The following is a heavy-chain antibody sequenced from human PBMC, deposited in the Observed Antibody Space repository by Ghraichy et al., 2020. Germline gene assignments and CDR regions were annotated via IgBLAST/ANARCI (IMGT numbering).Heavy chain of an antibody. Sequence: ASVKVSCKVSGYTLTELSMHWVRQAPGKGLEWMGGFDPEDGETIYAQKFQGRVTMTEDTSTDTAYMELSSLRSEDTAVYYCATEDHSGSYSGPFDYWGQGTLVTVSS. J-gene: IGHJ4*02. CDR2: FDPEDGET. V-gene: IGHV1-24*01. D-gene: IGHD1-26*01. CDR3: ATEDHSGSYSGPFDY. CDR1: GYTLTELS.